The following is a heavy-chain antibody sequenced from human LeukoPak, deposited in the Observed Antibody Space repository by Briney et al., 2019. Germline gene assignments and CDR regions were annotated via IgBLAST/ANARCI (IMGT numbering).Heavy chain of an antibody. Sequence: SETLSLTCTVSGGSISSTNYYWGWIRQPPGKGLEWIGSISYSGSTYYNPSLKSRVTISVDRSKNQFSLKLSSVTAADTAVYYCAREASGGYDILNGYFNSGFDIWGQGTTVTASS. CDR1: GGSISSTNYY. D-gene: IGHD3-9*01. V-gene: IGHV4-39*07. CDR3: AREASGGYDILNGYFNSGFDI. CDR2: ISYSGST. J-gene: IGHJ3*02.